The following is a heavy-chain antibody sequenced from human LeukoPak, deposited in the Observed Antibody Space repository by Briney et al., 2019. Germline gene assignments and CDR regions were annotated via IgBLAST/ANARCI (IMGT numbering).Heavy chain of an antibody. CDR3: ASPKAFDI. Sequence: GASVKVSCKASGDAFNKYVINWVRQAPGQGLEWMGGIIPLYGTAKYSEKFQGRVTITADESTSTAYMELSSLRSEDTAVYYCASPKAFDIWGQGTMVTVSS. J-gene: IGHJ3*02. CDR1: GDAFNKYV. V-gene: IGHV1-69*13. CDR2: IIPLYGTA.